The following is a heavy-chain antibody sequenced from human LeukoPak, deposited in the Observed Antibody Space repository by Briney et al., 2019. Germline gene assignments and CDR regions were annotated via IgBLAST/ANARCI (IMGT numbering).Heavy chain of an antibody. J-gene: IGHJ4*02. D-gene: IGHD3-10*01. CDR1: GFTFSSYG. Sequence: GGSLRLSCAASGFTFSSYGMHWVRQAPGKGLEWVAVISYDGSNKYYADSVKGRFTISRDNSKNTLYLQMNSLRAEDTAVYYCAKDQFVVRGGDFDYWGQGTLVTVSS. V-gene: IGHV3-30*18. CDR3: AKDQFVVRGGDFDY. CDR2: ISYDGSNK.